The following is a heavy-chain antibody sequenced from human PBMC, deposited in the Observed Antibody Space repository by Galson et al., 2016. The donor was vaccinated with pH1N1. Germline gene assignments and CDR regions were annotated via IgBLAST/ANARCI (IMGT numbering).Heavy chain of an antibody. J-gene: IGHJ3*02. Sequence: LRLSCAASGFTFSKYWMTWVRQAPGKGLEWIGRVYTSGRTDSNPSLKSRVTMSMDTSNSQFSMILNSVTAADTAVYYCARGWNLDAFDIWGQGTMVTVSS. D-gene: IGHD1-1*01. V-gene: IGHV4-4*07. CDR3: ARGWNLDAFDI. CDR2: VYTSGRT. CDR1: GFTFSKYW.